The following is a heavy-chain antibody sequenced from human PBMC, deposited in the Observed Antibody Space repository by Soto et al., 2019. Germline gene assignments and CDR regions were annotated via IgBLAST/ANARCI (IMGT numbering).Heavy chain of an antibody. CDR3: ASRTSGWYFDY. CDR1: GFTFSSYA. CDR2: ISGSGGST. Sequence: EVQLLESGGGLVQPGGSLRLSCTASGFTFSSYAMNWVRQAPGKALEWVSVISGSGGSTYYADSVKGRFTISRDNSKNKLYLQMNSLRAEDTAVYYCASRTSGWYFDYWGQGTLVTVSS. D-gene: IGHD6-19*01. J-gene: IGHJ4*02. V-gene: IGHV3-23*01.